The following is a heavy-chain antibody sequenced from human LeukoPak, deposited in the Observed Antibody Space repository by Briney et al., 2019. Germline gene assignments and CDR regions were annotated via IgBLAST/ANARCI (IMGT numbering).Heavy chain of an antibody. J-gene: IGHJ5*01. CDR1: GYSITSGYF. D-gene: IGHD2-15*01. CDR3: ARDVPLCSGDPCNWFDP. V-gene: IGHV4-38-2*02. Sequence: NASETLSLTCTVSGYSITSGYFWGWIRQPPGKGLEGIASVSHSGTTYYNPSLKSRVTISVDTSKNHFSLKLSSVTAADTAVYYCARDVPLCSGDPCNWFDPWGQGTLVTVSS. CDR2: VSHSGTT.